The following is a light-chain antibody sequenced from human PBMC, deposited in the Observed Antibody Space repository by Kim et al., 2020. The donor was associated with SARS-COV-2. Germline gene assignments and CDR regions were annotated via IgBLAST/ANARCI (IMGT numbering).Light chain of an antibody. CDR2: RNN. CDR3: ASWDVSLTTVL. V-gene: IGLV1-47*01. CDR1: NSNIQSDY. J-gene: IGLJ2*01. Sequence: QSVLTQPPSASGTPGQRVTISCSGSNSNIQSDYVYWYQQLPGTAHKLLIYRNNQRPSGVPDRFSDSKSGTSASLAISGLRSEDEADYYCASWDVSLTTVLFGGGTQLTVL.